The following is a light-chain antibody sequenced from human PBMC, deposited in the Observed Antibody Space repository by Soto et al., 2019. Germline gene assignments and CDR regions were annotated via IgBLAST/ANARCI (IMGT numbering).Light chain of an antibody. V-gene: IGKV3-11*01. CDR2: DAS. Sequence: EVVLTQSPGTLSLSPGERATLSCRASQSVSTSLAWYQQKPGQAPRLLIYDASNRAPGIPARFSGSGSGTDFTLSISSLEPEDFAVYYCQQYNNWPPYTFGQGTKLEIK. J-gene: IGKJ2*01. CDR1: QSVSTS. CDR3: QQYNNWPPYT.